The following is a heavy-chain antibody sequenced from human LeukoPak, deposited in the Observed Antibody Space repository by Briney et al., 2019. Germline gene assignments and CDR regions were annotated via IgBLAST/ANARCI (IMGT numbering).Heavy chain of an antibody. Sequence: ASVKVSCKASGYTCTSYDINWVRQATGQGLEWMGWMNPNSGNTGYAQKFQGRVTMTRNTSISTAYMELSSLRSEDTAVYYCARRPTKARRYCSGGSCYPARTDAFDIWGQGTMVTVSS. CDR3: ARRPTKARRYCSGGSCYPARTDAFDI. V-gene: IGHV1-8*01. J-gene: IGHJ3*02. CDR2: MNPNSGNT. CDR1: GYTCTSYD. D-gene: IGHD2-15*01.